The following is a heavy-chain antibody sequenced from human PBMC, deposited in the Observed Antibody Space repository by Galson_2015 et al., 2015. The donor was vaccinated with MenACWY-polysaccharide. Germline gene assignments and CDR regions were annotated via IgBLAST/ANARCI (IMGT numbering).Heavy chain of an antibody. CDR2: IVHSGTT. D-gene: IGHD1-26*01. CDR1: DYSIRSGYF. J-gene: IGHJ4*02. V-gene: IGHV4-38-2*01. CDR3: ARVEKYSGSFYILY. Sequence: CAVSDYSIRSGYFWGWIRQPPGKGLEWIASIVHSGTTYYNPSLKSRVTISVDTSKNQFSLKLSSVTAADTAVYYCARVEKYSGSFYILYWGQGTLVTVSS.